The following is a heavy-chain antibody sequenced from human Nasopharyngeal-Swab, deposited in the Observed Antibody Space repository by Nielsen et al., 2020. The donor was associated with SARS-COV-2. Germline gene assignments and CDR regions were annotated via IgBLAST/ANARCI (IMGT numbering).Heavy chain of an antibody. CDR1: GGSFSGYY. J-gene: IGHJ4*02. D-gene: IGHD6-19*01. CDR3: ARHFGIAVAGSLDY. V-gene: IGHV4-34*01. CDR2: IYYSGST. Sequence: SETLSLTCAVYGGSFSGYYWSWIRQPPGKGLEWIGSIYYSGSTYYNPSLKSRVTISVDTSKNQFSLKLSSVTAADTAVYYCARHFGIAVAGSLDYWGQGTLVTVSS.